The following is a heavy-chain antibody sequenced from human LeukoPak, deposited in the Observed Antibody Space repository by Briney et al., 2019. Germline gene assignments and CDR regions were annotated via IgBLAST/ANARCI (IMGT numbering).Heavy chain of an antibody. Sequence: GGSLRLSCVDSGFTFSSYWMSWVRQAPGKGLEWVANMKQGGREKYYQDCVKGGFTISRDNAKNSLYLQMNSLRVEDTAVYFCARGAGVFEYWGQGTLVTVSS. CDR2: MKQGGREK. CDR3: ARGAGVFEY. V-gene: IGHV3-7*01. J-gene: IGHJ4*02. D-gene: IGHD3-10*01. CDR1: GFTFSSYW.